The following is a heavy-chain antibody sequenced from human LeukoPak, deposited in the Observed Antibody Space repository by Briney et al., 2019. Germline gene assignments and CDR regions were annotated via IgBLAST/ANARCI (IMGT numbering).Heavy chain of an antibody. Sequence: PGGSLRLSCSASGFTFNRFYLHWVRQAPGKGLEWVAAIRDSGGGTYYADSVKGRFTISRDNSKNMLYLQMNSLRAEDTAVYYCAKVVGLDYWGQGTLVTVSS. J-gene: IGHJ4*02. CDR3: AKVVGLDY. CDR1: GFTFNRFY. CDR2: IRDSGGGT. V-gene: IGHV3-23*01.